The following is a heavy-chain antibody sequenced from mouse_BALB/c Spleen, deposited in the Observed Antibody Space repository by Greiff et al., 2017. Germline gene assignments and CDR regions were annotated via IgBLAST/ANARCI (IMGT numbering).Heavy chain of an antibody. CDR1: GFTFSSFG. CDR3: AREVTTASYAMDY. D-gene: IGHD1-2*01. CDR2: ISSGSSTI. Sequence: EVMLVESGGGLVQPGGSRKLSCAASGFTFSSFGMHWVRQAPEKGLEWVAYISSGSSTIYYADTVKGRFTISRDNPKNTLFLQMTSLRSEDTAMYYCAREVTTASYAMDYWGQGTSVTVSS. J-gene: IGHJ4*01. V-gene: IGHV5-17*02.